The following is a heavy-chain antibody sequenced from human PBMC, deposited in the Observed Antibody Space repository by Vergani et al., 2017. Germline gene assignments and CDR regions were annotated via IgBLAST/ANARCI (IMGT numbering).Heavy chain of an antibody. CDR1: GGSISSSSYY. CDR2: IYYSGST. D-gene: IGHD2-2*01. J-gene: IGHJ5*02. Sequence: QLQLQESGPGLVKPSETLSLTCTVSGGSISSSSYYWGWIRQPPGKGLEWIGSIYYSGSTYYNPSLKSRVTISVDTSKNQFSLKLSSVTAADTAVYYCARGLEDIVVVRAAHNWFDPWGQGTLVTGAS. V-gene: IGHV4-39*07. CDR3: ARGLEDIVVVRAAHNWFDP.